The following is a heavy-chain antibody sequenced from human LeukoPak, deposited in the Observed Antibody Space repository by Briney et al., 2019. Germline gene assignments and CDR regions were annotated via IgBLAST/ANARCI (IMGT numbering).Heavy chain of an antibody. D-gene: IGHD1-26*01. Sequence: GGSLRLSCAASGFTVSSNYMSWVRQAPGKGLEWVAVIYSGGSTYYAESVKGRFTISRDNSKNTLYLHMNSLRAEDTAVYYCQVGATFAFDIWGQGTMVTVSS. CDR2: IYSGGST. CDR3: QVGATFAFDI. V-gene: IGHV3-53*01. J-gene: IGHJ3*02. CDR1: GFTVSSNY.